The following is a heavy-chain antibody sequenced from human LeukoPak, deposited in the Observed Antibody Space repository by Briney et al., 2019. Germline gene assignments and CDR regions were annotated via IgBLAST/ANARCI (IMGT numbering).Heavy chain of an antibody. V-gene: IGHV3-30-3*01. D-gene: IGHD3-10*01. J-gene: IGHJ4*02. CDR1: GFTFSSYA. CDR2: ISYDGSNK. CDR3: ARDRGLLLWFGESHFDY. Sequence: GGSLRLSCAASGFTFSSYAMHWVRQAPGKGLEWVAVISYDGSNKYCADFVKGRFTISRDNSKNTLYLQMNSLRAEDTAVYYCARDRGLLLWFGESHFDYWGQGTLVTVSS.